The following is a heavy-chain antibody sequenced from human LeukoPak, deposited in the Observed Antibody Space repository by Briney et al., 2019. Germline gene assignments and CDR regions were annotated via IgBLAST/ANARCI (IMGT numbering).Heavy chain of an antibody. Sequence: GGSLRLSCAASGFTFSSYSMNWVRQAPGKGLEWVSSISSSSSYIYYAGSVKGRFTISRDNAKNSLYLQMNSLRAEDTAVYYCARSPGGQWLVKVHHFFDYWGQGTLVTVSS. J-gene: IGHJ4*02. CDR1: GFTFSSYS. D-gene: IGHD6-19*01. CDR3: ARSPGGQWLVKVHHFFDY. CDR2: ISSSSSYI. V-gene: IGHV3-21*01.